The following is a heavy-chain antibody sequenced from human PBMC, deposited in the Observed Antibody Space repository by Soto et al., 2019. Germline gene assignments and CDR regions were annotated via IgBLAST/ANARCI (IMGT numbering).Heavy chain of an antibody. J-gene: IGHJ6*02. CDR2: MYSGGGT. Sequence: EVHLVESGGGLIQPGGSLRLSCAASGFTVGNNYMNWDRQAPGKGLEWVSLMYSGGGTYYADSVKGRFTMSRDSSKNTLYLQLNSLRAEDTAMYYCTTSPSVGVWGQGTTVTVSS. D-gene: IGHD6-19*01. CDR3: TTSPSVGV. V-gene: IGHV3-53*01. CDR1: GFTVGNNY.